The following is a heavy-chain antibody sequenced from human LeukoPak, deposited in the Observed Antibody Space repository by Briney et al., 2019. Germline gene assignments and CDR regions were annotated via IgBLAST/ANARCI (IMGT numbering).Heavy chain of an antibody. CDR2: IWYDGSNK. J-gene: IGHJ4*02. V-gene: IGHV3-33*01. CDR3: ARDGMYYDFWSGPYYFDY. D-gene: IGHD3-3*01. Sequence: GGSLRLSRAASGFTFSSYGMHWVRQAPGKGLEWVAVIWYDGSNKYYADSVKGRFTISRDNCKNTLYLQMNSLRAEDTAVYYCARDGMYYDFWSGPYYFDYWGQGTLVTVSS. CDR1: GFTFSSYG.